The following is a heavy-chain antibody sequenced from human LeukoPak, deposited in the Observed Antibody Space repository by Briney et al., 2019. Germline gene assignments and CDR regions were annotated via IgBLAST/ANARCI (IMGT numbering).Heavy chain of an antibody. V-gene: IGHV4-34*01. CDR2: INDSGAI. Sequence: PSETLSLTSAVPGGSFSNYSWSWIRQPPGKGVEWIGEINDSGAINYNPSLMSRVTISVDKSKNQFSLKLSSVTTADTAVYYCARRWNYGRNYYIDVWGKGDTVSVSS. CDR3: ARRWNYGRNYYIDV. D-gene: IGHD1-7*01. CDR1: GGSFSNYS. J-gene: IGHJ6*03.